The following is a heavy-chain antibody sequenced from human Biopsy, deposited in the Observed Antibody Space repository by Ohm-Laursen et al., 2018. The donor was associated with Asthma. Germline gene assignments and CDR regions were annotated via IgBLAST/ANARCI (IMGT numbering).Heavy chain of an antibody. CDR1: GGSINIGDYY. CDR2: IYYSGST. J-gene: IGHJ4*02. V-gene: IGHV4-31*03. D-gene: IGHD2-21*02. Sequence: SQTLSLTCTVSGGSINIGDYYWSWIRQHPGKGLEWIGYIYYSGSTYYNPSLKSRVTISVDTSKNQFSLKLSSVTAADTAVYYCARGVDRVTGLLDHFDSWGQGTLVTVSS. CDR3: ARGVDRVTGLLDHFDS.